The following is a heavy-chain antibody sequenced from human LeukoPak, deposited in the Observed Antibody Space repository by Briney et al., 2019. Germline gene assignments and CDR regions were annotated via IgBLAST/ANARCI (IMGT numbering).Heavy chain of an antibody. V-gene: IGHV4-59*08. CDR1: GGSISSYY. J-gene: IGHJ6*03. CDR2: TYYSGST. CDR3: ARLRLRYFDWLPFDYYMDV. D-gene: IGHD3-9*01. Sequence: SETLSLTCTVSGGSISSYYWSWIRQPPGKGLEWIGYTYYSGSTNYNPSLKSRVTISVDTSKNQFSLKLSSVTAADTAVYYCARLRLRYFDWLPFDYYMDVWGKGTTVTVSS.